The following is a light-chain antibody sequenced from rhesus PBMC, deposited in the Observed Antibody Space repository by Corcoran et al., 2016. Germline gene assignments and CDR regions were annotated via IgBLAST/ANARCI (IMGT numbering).Light chain of an antibody. CDR2: GAS. J-gene: IGKJ4*01. Sequence: DIQMTQSPSSLSASVGDRVTITCQASQGISNWLTWYQHKPGNAPKLLIYGASSLQSGVPSRFGGSGSGTDLTLTISSLQTEDFGTYFCQQHNSHPFTFGGGTKVEIK. V-gene: IGKV1-33*02. CDR3: QQHNSHPFT. CDR1: QGISNW.